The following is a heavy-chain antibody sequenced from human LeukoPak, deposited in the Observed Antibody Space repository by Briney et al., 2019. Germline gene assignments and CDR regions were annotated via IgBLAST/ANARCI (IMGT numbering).Heavy chain of an antibody. D-gene: IGHD6-13*01. CDR2: ISAYNGNT. CDR1: GCTFTSYG. J-gene: IGHJ4*02. Sequence: ASVKVSCKASGCTFTSYGISWVRQAPGQGLEWMGWISAYNGNTNYAQKLQGRVTMTTDTSTSTAYMELRSLRSDDTAVYYCARVEETDSSSWYRGAYYFDYWGQGTLVTVSS. V-gene: IGHV1-18*01. CDR3: ARVEETDSSSWYRGAYYFDY.